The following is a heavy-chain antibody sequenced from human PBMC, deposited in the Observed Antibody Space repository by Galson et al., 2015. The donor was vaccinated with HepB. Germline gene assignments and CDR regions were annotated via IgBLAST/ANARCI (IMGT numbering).Heavy chain of an antibody. V-gene: IGHV1-3*01. CDR1: GYTFTSYA. J-gene: IGHJ6*02. Sequence: SVKVSCKASGYTFTSYAMHWVRQAPGQRLEWMGWINAGNGSTKYSQKFQGRVTITRDTSASTAYMELSSLRSEDTAVYYCARGSYCSGGSCYPQSAAWYGMDVWGQGTTVTVSS. CDR3: ARGSYCSGGSCYPQSAAWYGMDV. D-gene: IGHD2-15*01. CDR2: INAGNGST.